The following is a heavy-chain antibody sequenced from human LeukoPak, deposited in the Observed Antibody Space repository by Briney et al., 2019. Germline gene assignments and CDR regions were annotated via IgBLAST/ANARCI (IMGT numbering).Heavy chain of an antibody. CDR3: ASLAVTTPLFDY. V-gene: IGHV3-66*01. Sequence: PGGSLRLSCAASGFTVSSNYMSWVRQAPGKGLEWVSVIYSGGSTYYADSVKGRFTISRDNSKNTLYLQMNSLKAEDTAVYYCASLAVTTPLFDYWGQGTLVTVSS. CDR1: GFTVSSNY. D-gene: IGHD4-17*01. CDR2: IYSGGST. J-gene: IGHJ4*02.